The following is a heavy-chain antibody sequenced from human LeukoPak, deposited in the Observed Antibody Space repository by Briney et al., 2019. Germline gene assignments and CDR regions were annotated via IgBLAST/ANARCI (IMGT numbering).Heavy chain of an antibody. Sequence: SETLSLTCTVSGGSITSHYWSWIRQPPGKGLEWIGYIYHSGSTDYNPSLKSRVTLSVDTSKNQFSLHLSSVTAADTAFYYCARSGLVGASSSFDFRGQGILVTVTS. J-gene: IGHJ4*02. D-gene: IGHD1-26*01. CDR2: IYHSGST. V-gene: IGHV4-59*11. CDR1: GGSITSHY. CDR3: ARSGLVGASSSFDF.